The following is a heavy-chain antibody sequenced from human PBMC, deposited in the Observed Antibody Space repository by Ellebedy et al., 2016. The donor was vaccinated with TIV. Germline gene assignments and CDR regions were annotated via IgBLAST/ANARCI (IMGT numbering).Heavy chain of an antibody. CDR1: GFTFSSSW. CDR2: INGDGSNI. CDR3: ARRYCTISRCFAASWASLDM. D-gene: IGHD2-2*01. Sequence: PGGSLRLSCAASGFTFSSSWVHWVRQVPGKGLVWVARINGDGSNIGYADSVKGRFTISKDNSKNQVYLQMNSLRAEDTAVYYCARRYCTISRCFAASWASLDMWGQGTMVTVSS. V-gene: IGHV3-74*01. J-gene: IGHJ3*02.